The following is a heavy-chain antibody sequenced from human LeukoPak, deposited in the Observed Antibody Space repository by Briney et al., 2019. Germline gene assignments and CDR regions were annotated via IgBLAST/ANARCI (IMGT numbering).Heavy chain of an antibody. CDR2: IRYDGNSK. CDR1: GFTLSSYG. D-gene: IGHD4-17*01. J-gene: IGHJ6*03. CDR3: VKNDYGDYYYYTDV. Sequence: PGGSLRLSCAVSGFTLSSYGMHWVRQAPGRGLEWMTFIRYDGNSKYYAGSVKGRFTISRDNSKNTLYLQMNSLRAEDTAVYYCVKNDYGDYYYYTDVWGKGTTVTVSS. V-gene: IGHV3-30*02.